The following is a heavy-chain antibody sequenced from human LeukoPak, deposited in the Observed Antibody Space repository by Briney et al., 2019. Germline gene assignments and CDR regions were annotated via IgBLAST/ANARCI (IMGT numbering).Heavy chain of an antibody. V-gene: IGHV4-59*01. CDR2: IYYSGST. Sequence: SETLSLTCTVSGCSISSYYLSWVRQPPGKGLEWIGYIYYSGSTNYYPSLKSRVPISVDTSKTQFSLKLSSVTAADTAVYYCARDGGAYGSGSYAFDYWGQGTLVTVSS. CDR3: ARDGGAYGSGSYAFDY. D-gene: IGHD3-10*01. CDR1: GCSISSYY. J-gene: IGHJ4*02.